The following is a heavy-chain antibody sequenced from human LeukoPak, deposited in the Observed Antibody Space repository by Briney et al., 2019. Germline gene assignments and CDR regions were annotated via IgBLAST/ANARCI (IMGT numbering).Heavy chain of an antibody. CDR1: GFTFSSYG. J-gene: IGHJ4*02. Sequence: PGGSLRLSCAASGFTFSSYGIYWVRHAPGKGLGWVAFILYDGSNKYYEDSVKVRFNISRDNSKNTLYLEMNSVRAEDTAVYYCARDQQQWLTGDFDYWGQGTLVTVSS. D-gene: IGHD6-19*01. CDR3: ARDQQQWLTGDFDY. V-gene: IGHV3-33*01. CDR2: ILYDGSNK.